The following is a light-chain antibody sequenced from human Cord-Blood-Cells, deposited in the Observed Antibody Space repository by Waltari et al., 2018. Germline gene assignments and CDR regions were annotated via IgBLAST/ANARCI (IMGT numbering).Light chain of an antibody. V-gene: IGKV3-11*01. Sequence: IVLTQSSATLSLSPGERATLSCRASQSVSSYLAWYQQKPGQAPRLLIYEASNRATGIPARFSGSGSGTDFTLTISSLEPEDFAVYYCQQRSNWPYSFGQGTKLEIK. CDR1: QSVSSY. CDR2: EAS. J-gene: IGKJ2*03. CDR3: QQRSNWPYS.